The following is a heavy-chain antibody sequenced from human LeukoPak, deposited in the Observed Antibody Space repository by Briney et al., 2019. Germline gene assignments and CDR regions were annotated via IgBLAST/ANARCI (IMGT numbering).Heavy chain of an antibody. CDR2: VSGSGGNR. CDR3: AKENGYKTTHFDY. V-gene: IGHV3-23*01. CDR1: GFSFSSYA. Sequence: GGSLRLSCVASGFSFSSYAMSWVRQAPGKGLEWVSTVSGSGGNRYYADSVKGRFMISRDNSRNTQYLQMSSLRAEDTALYYCAKENGYKTTHFDYWGQGTLVTVSS. D-gene: IGHD5-24*01. J-gene: IGHJ4*02.